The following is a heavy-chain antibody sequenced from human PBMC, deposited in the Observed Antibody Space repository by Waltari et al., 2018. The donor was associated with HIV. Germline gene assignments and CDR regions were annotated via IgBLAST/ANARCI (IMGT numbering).Heavy chain of an antibody. Sequence: EVQLVESGGGLVQPGGSLRLSCAVSGFTFSSYSMNWVRQAPGKGLEWVSYISSSSSTIYYADSVKGRFTISRDNAKNSLYLQINSLRAEDTAVYYCASRSSGRVAYGLDVWGQGTTVIVSS. CDR1: GFTFSSYS. CDR2: ISSSSSTI. D-gene: IGHD6-19*01. CDR3: ASRSSGRVAYGLDV. J-gene: IGHJ6*02. V-gene: IGHV3-48*01.